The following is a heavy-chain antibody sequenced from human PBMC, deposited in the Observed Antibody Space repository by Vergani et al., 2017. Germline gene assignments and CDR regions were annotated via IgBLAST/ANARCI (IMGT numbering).Heavy chain of an antibody. Sequence: EVQLVESGGGLVQPGGSLRVSCAASGFTFSSYWMSWVRQAPGKGLEWVAHIKQDGSEKYYVDSVKGRFTISRDNAKNSLYLQMNSLRAEDTALYYCAKDHYDFWSGYPNLSPFDLWGRGTLVTVSS. CDR1: GFTFSSYW. CDR2: IKQDGSEK. V-gene: IGHV3-7*03. D-gene: IGHD3-3*01. CDR3: AKDHYDFWSGYPNLSPFDL. J-gene: IGHJ2*01.